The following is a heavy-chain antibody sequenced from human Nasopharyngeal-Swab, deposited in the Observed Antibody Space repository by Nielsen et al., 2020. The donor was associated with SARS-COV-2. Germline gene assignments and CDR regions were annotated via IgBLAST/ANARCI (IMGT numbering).Heavy chain of an antibody. CDR1: GYSFRTYG. CDR3: TTDSVMARGLSIRDY. D-gene: IGHD3-10*01. J-gene: IGHJ4*02. Sequence: GESLKISCVASGYSFRTYGMSWVRQAPGKGLEWVGRIKSKTDGGTTDYAAPVKGRFTISRDDSKNMLYLQMNSLKTEDTAVYYCTTDSVMARGLSIRDYWGQGTLVSVSS. V-gene: IGHV3-15*01. CDR2: IKSKTDGGTT.